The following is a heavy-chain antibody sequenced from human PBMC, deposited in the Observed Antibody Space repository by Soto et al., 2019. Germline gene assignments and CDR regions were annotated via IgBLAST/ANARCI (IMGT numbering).Heavy chain of an antibody. V-gene: IGHV3-48*01. CDR1: GFTFSSYR. CDR2: ISSSSSTI. Sequence: EVQLVESGGGLVQPGGSLRLSCAASGFTFSSYRMNWVRQAPGKGLEWVSYISSSSSTIYYADSVKGRFTISRDNAKNSLYLQMNSLRAEDTAVYYCARGCSSTSCYYYYGMDVCGQGTTVTVSS. D-gene: IGHD2-2*01. CDR3: ARGCSSTSCYYYYGMDV. J-gene: IGHJ6*02.